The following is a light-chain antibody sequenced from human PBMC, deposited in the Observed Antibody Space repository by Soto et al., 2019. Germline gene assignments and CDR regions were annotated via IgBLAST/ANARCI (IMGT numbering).Light chain of an antibody. CDR1: HSVNTY. V-gene: IGKV3-11*01. Sequence: EIVLTQSPXTLSLSLGERATLSCRASHSVNTYLAWYQQKPGQAPRLRIYDASNRATGIPARFSGSGSGTDFTLTISSLEAEDFAVYYCQQRSDWPRITFGQGTRLEI. CDR2: DAS. J-gene: IGKJ5*01. CDR3: QQRSDWPRIT.